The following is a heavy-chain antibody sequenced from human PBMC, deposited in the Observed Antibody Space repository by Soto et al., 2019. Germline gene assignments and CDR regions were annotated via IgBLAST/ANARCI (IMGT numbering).Heavy chain of an antibody. D-gene: IGHD3-22*01. Sequence: GGSLRLSCVASGFSFSSYAMSWVRQAPGKGLEWVSVISGSDGSTYYADSVKGRFTISRDNSKNTLYLQMNSLRAEDTAVYYCVKGRPVVRSPEYFQHWGQGTLVTVSS. V-gene: IGHV3-23*01. CDR3: VKGRPVVRSPEYFQH. J-gene: IGHJ1*01. CDR1: GFSFSSYA. CDR2: ISGSDGST.